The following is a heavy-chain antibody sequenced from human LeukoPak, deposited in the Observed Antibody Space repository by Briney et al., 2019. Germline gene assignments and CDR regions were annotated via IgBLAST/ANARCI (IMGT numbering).Heavy chain of an antibody. V-gene: IGHV3-21*01. Sequence: GGSLRLSCAASGFTFSSYSMNWVRQAPGKGLEWASSISSSSSYIYYADSVKGRFTISRDNAKNSLYLQMNSLRAEDTAVYYCARDLRTTADDYYYYYMDVWGKGTTVTVSS. CDR1: GFTFSSYS. D-gene: IGHD1-7*01. J-gene: IGHJ6*03. CDR3: ARDLRTTADDYYYYYMDV. CDR2: ISSSSSYI.